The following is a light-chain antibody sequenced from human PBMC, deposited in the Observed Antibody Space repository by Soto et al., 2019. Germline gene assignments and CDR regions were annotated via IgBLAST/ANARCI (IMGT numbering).Light chain of an antibody. J-gene: IGKJ5*01. CDR3: QQYYSTPIT. CDR1: QSVLYSSNNKNY. V-gene: IGKV4-1*01. CDR2: WAS. Sequence: DILMTQSPASLAVSLGERATINCKSSQSVLYSSNNKNYLASYQQKPGQPPKLLIYWASTRESGVPDRFSGSGSGTDFTLTISSLQAEDVAVYYCQQYYSTPITSGQGTRLEIK.